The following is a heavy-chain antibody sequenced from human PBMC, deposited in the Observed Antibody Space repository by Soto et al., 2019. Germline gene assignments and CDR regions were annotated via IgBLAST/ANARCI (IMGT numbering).Heavy chain of an antibody. Sequence: GESLKISCKGSGYSFTSYWISWVRQMPGKGLEWMGRIDPSDSYTNYSPSFQGHVTISADKSISTAYLQWSSLKASDTAMYYCARHDYDSSGYFYGMDVWGPGTKGTVSS. J-gene: IGHJ6*02. D-gene: IGHD3-22*01. CDR1: GYSFTSYW. CDR3: ARHDYDSSGYFYGMDV. V-gene: IGHV5-10-1*01. CDR2: IDPSDSYT.